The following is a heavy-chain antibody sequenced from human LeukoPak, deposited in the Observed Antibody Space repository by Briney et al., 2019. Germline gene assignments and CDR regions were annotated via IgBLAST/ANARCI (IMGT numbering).Heavy chain of an antibody. CDR1: GGSISSGSYY. V-gene: IGHV4-61*02. J-gene: IGHJ3*02. CDR2: IYTSGST. D-gene: IGHD3-22*01. CDR3: ARARGRYYYDSSGYPEDI. Sequence: SQTLSLTCNVSGGSISSGSYYWSWIRQPAGKGLEWIGRIYTSGSTNYNPSLKSRVTISVDTSKNQFSLKLSSVTAADTAVYYCARARGRYYYDSSGYPEDIWGQGTMVTVSS.